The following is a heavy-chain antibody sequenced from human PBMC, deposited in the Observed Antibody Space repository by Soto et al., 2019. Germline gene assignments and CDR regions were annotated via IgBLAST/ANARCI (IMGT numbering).Heavy chain of an antibody. V-gene: IGHV1-2*04. D-gene: IGHD3-10*01. CDR2: INPNSGGT. J-gene: IGHJ6*02. CDR3: AREGSGRPYYYYYYGMDV. Sequence: ASVKVSCKASGYTFTSYGISWVRQAPGQGLEWMGWINPNSGGTNYAQKFQGWVTMTRDTSISTAYMELSRLRSDDTAVYYCAREGSGRPYYYYYYGMDVWGQGTTVTVSS. CDR1: GYTFTSYG.